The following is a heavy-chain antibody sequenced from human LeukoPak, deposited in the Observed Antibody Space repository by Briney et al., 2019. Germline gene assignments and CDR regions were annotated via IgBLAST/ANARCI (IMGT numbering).Heavy chain of an antibody. Sequence: ASVKVSCKASGGTFSSYAISWVRQAPGQGLEWMGGIIPIFGTANYAQKFQGRVTITADESTSTAYMELSSMRSEDTAVYYCAKVGRGVKDYYYYMDVWGKGTTVTVSS. CDR2: IIPIFGTA. J-gene: IGHJ6*03. V-gene: IGHV1-69*13. CDR1: GGTFSSYA. D-gene: IGHD3-10*01. CDR3: AKVGRGVKDYYYYMDV.